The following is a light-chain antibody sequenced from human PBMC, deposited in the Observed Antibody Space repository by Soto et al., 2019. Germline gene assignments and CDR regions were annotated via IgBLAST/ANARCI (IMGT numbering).Light chain of an antibody. J-gene: IGLJ1*01. Sequence: QSVLTQPPSASGSPGQSVTISCTGAGTDVGQYNYVSWYQQHPGKAPKLLIHHVSRRPSGVPARFSGSKSGNTASLTVSGLQTEDEADYYCSSYTRFSTYVFGTGTKVTVL. V-gene: IGLV2-8*01. CDR3: SSYTRFSTYV. CDR1: GTDVGQYNY. CDR2: HVS.